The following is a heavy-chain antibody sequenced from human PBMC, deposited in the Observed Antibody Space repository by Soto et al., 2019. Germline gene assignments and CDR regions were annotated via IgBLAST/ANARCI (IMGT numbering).Heavy chain of an antibody. CDR1: GFTFSSYA. CDR3: ARDFATYCGGDCSLDY. V-gene: IGHV3-30-3*01. CDR2: ISYDGSNK. J-gene: IGHJ4*02. D-gene: IGHD2-21*02. Sequence: QVQLVESGGGVVQPGRSLRLSCAASGFTFSSYAMHWVRQAPGEGLEWVAVISYDGSNKYYADSVKGRFTISRDNSKNTLYLQMNSLRAEDTAVYYCARDFATYCGGDCSLDYWGQGTLVTVSS.